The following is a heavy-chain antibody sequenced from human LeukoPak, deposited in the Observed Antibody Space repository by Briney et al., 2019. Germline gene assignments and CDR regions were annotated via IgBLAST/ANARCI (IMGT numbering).Heavy chain of an antibody. V-gene: IGHV4-30-4*08. D-gene: IGHD2-2*01. Sequence: SQTLSLTCTVSGGSISSGDYYWSCIRQPPGKGLEWIGYIYYSGSTYYTPSLKSRVTISVDTSKNQLSLKLSSVTAADTAVYCWGRNDIVVVTAAFDYWGQGTLVTVSS. CDR2: IYYSGST. CDR1: GGSISSGDYY. J-gene: IGHJ4*02. CDR3: GRNDIVVVTAAFDY.